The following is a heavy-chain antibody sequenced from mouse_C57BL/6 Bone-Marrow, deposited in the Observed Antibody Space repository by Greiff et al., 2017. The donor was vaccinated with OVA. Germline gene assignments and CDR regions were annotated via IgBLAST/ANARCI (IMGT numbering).Heavy chain of an antibody. D-gene: IGHD1-1*01. Sequence: EVKVEESGGGLVKPGGSLKLSCAASGFTFSSYAMSWVRQTPEKRLEWVATISDGGSYTYYPDNVKGRFTISRDNAKNNLYLQMSHLKSEDTAMYYCARERAAYGSSLLFDYWGQGTTLTVSS. J-gene: IGHJ2*01. CDR3: ARERAAYGSSLLFDY. V-gene: IGHV5-4*01. CDR1: GFTFSSYA. CDR2: ISDGGSYT.